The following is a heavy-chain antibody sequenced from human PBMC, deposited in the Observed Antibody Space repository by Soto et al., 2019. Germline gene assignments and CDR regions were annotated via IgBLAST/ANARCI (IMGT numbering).Heavy chain of an antibody. D-gene: IGHD3-3*01. CDR1: GFTFSNAW. CDR3: TTVLRITIFGVVIIDPSTFDY. J-gene: IGHJ4*02. V-gene: IGHV3-15*07. CDR2: IKSKTDGGTT. Sequence: GGSLRLSCAASGFTFSNAWMNWVRQAPGKGLEWVGRIKSKTDGGTTDYAAPVKGRFTISRDDSKNTLYLQMNSLKTEDTAVYYCTTVLRITIFGVVIIDPSTFDYWGQGTLVTVSS.